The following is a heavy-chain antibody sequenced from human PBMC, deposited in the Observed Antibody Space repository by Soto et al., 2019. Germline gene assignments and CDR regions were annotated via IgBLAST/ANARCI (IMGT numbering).Heavy chain of an antibody. CDR2: ISGSGGST. CDR3: AKDSRDNSGWSHY. D-gene: IGHD6-19*01. CDR1: GVTFSSYA. Sequence: GGSLRLCCAASGVTFSSYAMSWVRQAPGKGLEWVSAISGSGGSTYYADSVKGRFTISRDNSKNTLYLQMNSLRAEDTAVYYCAKDSRDNSGWSHYWGQGTLVTVSS. V-gene: IGHV3-23*01. J-gene: IGHJ4*02.